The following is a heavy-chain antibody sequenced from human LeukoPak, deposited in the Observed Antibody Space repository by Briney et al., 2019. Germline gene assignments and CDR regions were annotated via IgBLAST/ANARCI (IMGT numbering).Heavy chain of an antibody. CDR3: VPKGTEGY. CDR2: ISPNGGST. V-gene: IGHV3-64D*06. Sequence: GGFLRLSCSASGFTFSGYAMHWVRQAPGKGLEYVSAISPNGGSTYYADSVRGRLSISRDNSKNTLYLQMSSLRTEDTAVYYCVPKGTEGYWGQGTLVTVSS. J-gene: IGHJ4*02. CDR1: GFTFSGYA.